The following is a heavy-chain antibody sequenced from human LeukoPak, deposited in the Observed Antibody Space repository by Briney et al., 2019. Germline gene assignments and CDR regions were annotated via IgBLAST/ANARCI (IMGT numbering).Heavy chain of an antibody. CDR1: GGSITRGSYY. Sequence: PSETLSLTCAVSGGSITRGSYYWTWIRQPAGKALEWIGHVFTSGNTNYNPSLKGRVTISTETSKSQFSLNLNSVTAADTAVYYCARGTGSLFYWGHGILVTVSS. CDR2: VFTSGNT. CDR3: ARGTGSLFY. V-gene: IGHV4-61*09. D-gene: IGHD3-10*01. J-gene: IGHJ4*01.